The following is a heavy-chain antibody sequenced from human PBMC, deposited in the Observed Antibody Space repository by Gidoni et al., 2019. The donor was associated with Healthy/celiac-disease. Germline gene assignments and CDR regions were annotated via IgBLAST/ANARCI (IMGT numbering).Heavy chain of an antibody. Sequence: SCAASGFTFDDYAMHWVRQAPGKGLEWVSGISWNSGSIGYADSVKGRFTISRDNAKNSLYLQMNSLRAEDTALYYCAKARIAAAGMAPAAMDVWGKGTTVTVSS. J-gene: IGHJ6*03. D-gene: IGHD6-13*01. CDR2: ISWNSGSI. CDR3: AKARIAAAGMAPAAMDV. V-gene: IGHV3-9*01. CDR1: GFTFDDYA.